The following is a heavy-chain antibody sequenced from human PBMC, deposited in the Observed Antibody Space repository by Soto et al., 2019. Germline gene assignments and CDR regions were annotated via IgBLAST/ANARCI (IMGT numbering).Heavy chain of an antibody. V-gene: IGHV3-73*02. CDR3: TRRGPLGPTGLFCSYAMDV. J-gene: IGHJ6*02. D-gene: IGHD3-9*01. CDR2: IRGKGKTVAT. CDR1: GFSFSGST. Sequence: VHVVESGGGLVQPGGSLRLSCEASGFSFSGSTMHWVRQPSGKGLEWLGRIRGKGKTVATVYAASVKGRLTMSKADSETLVYLPLSSLPPAATATYDCTRRGPLGPTGLFCSYAMDVWGQGTTVTVSS.